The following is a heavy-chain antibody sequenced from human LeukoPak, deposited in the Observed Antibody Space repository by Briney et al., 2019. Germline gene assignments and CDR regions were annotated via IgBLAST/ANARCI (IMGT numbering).Heavy chain of an antibody. CDR3: ARDGSVNDYGDYAGAFDI. D-gene: IGHD4-17*01. V-gene: IGHV3-23*01. J-gene: IGHJ3*02. CDR2: ISGSGGST. CDR1: GFTFSSYA. Sequence: GGSPRLSCAASGFTFSSYAMSWVRQAPGKGLEWVSAISGSGGSTYYADSVKGRFTISRDNSKNTLYLQMNSLRAEDTAAYYCARDGSVNDYGDYAGAFDIWGQGTMVTVSS.